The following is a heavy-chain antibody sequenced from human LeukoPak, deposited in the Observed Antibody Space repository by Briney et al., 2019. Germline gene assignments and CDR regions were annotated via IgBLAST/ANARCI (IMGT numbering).Heavy chain of an antibody. CDR2: INSDRINT. D-gene: IGHD3-22*01. V-gene: IGHV3-74*01. Sequence: GGSLRLSCAASGFTFSNYWMHWVRQAPGKGLVWVSRINSDRINTSYADSVKGRFTISRDNAKNTLNLQMNSLRAEDTAVYYCARDLGQYYDTSDNWFDPWGQGTLVTVS. J-gene: IGHJ5*02. CDR1: GFTFSNYW. CDR3: ARDLGQYYDTSDNWFDP.